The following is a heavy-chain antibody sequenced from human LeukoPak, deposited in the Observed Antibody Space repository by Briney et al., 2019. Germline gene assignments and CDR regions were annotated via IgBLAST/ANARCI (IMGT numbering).Heavy chain of an antibody. CDR1: GGSISTYY. CDR2: IYYSGSS. CDR3: ARMVIRAYCTGGNCYEHAFDI. Sequence: SETLSLTCSVSGGSISTYYWRWIRQPPGKGLEWIGYIYYSGSSNYNPSLKSRVTISVDTSKNQFSLNLSSVTAADTAVYYCARMVIRAYCTGGNCYEHAFDIWGQGTMVTVSS. J-gene: IGHJ3*02. D-gene: IGHD2-15*01. V-gene: IGHV4-59*08.